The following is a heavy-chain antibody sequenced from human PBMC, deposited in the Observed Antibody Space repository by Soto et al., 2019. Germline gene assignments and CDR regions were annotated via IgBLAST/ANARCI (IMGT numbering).Heavy chain of an antibody. D-gene: IGHD3-3*01. Sequence: GGSLRLSCAASGFTFSSYSMNWVRQAPGKGLEWVSYISSSSSTIYYADSVKGRFTISRDNAKNSLYLQMNSLRDEDTAVYYCARGGIFGVVRSVSYQYYFDYWGQGTLVTVSS. J-gene: IGHJ4*02. CDR2: ISSSSSTI. V-gene: IGHV3-48*02. CDR1: GFTFSSYS. CDR3: ARGGIFGVVRSVSYQYYFDY.